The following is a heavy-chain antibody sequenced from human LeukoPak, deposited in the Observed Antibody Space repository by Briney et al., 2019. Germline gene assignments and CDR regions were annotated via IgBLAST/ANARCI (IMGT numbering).Heavy chain of an antibody. CDR2: ISGSGGST. Sequence: GGSLRLSCAASGFTFSSYAMSWVRQAPGKGLEWVSAISGSGGSTYYAGSVKGRFTISRDNSKNTLYLQMNSLRAEDTAVYYCAKGWFGELLFLFDYWGQGTLVTVSS. CDR3: AKGWFGELLFLFDY. CDR1: GFTFSSYA. J-gene: IGHJ4*02. D-gene: IGHD3-10*01. V-gene: IGHV3-23*01.